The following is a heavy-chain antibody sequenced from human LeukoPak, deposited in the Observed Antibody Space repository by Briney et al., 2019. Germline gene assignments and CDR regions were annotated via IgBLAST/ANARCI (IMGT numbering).Heavy chain of an antibody. CDR2: IYYSGST. V-gene: IGHV4-31*03. D-gene: IGHD2-21*02. CDR1: GGSISSGGYY. CDR3: ARVGGGDYGLFDY. J-gene: IGHJ4*02. Sequence: SQTLSLTCTVSGGSISSGGYYWSWIRQHPGKGLEWIGYIYYSGSTYYHPSLKSRVTISVDRSKNQFSLKLSSVPAADTAVYYCARVGGGDYGLFDYWGQGTLVTVSA.